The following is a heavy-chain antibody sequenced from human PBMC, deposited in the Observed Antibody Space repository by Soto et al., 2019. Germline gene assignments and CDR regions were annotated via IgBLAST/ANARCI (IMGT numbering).Heavy chain of an antibody. Sequence: PGGSLRLSCEASGFTFSGFDMHWVRQPTGKGLEWVSSIGTAGDTYYAVSVKGRSTISRDNAKNSLSLQMNSLRAGDMAVYFCAKSQEIGTHFFDSWGQGTLVTVSS. CDR2: IGTAGDT. D-gene: IGHD6-13*01. CDR3: AKSQEIGTHFFDS. J-gene: IGHJ4*02. CDR1: GFTFSGFD. V-gene: IGHV3-13*01.